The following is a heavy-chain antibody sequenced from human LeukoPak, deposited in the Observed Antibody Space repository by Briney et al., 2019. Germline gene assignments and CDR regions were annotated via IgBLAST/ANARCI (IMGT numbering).Heavy chain of an antibody. CDR1: GDTFSGYY. J-gene: IGHJ4*02. CDR3: ARGTTPGIAIYLDY. Sequence: ASVKVSCKASGDTFSGYYLNWLRQAPGQGLEWMGWINPNSGGTDFAQRFQGRVTMTCDTSTNTGYMELSSLTSDDTAVFYCARGTTPGIAIYLDYWGQGTLLTVSS. CDR2: INPNSGGT. D-gene: IGHD6-13*01. V-gene: IGHV1-2*02.